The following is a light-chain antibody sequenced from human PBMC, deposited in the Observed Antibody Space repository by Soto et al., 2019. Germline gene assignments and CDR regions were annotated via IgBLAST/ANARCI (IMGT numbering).Light chain of an antibody. V-gene: IGLV2-14*03. CDR3: TSYTPTGALV. Sequence: QSALTQPASVSGSPGQSITISCTGTSSDIGHYDYVSWYQQHPGKAPRLMIYEVRNRLSGVSNRFSGSKSGNTASLTISGLQSEDEADYYCTSYTPTGALVFGSGTKLTVL. CDR1: SSDIGHYDY. CDR2: EVR. J-gene: IGLJ3*02.